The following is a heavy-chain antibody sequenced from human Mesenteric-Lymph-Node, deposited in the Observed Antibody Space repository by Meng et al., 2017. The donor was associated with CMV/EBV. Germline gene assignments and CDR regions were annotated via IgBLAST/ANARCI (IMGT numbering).Heavy chain of an antibody. J-gene: IGHJ6*02. CDR1: GFSFNDYN. D-gene: IGHD3-10*01. V-gene: IGHV3-21*01. CDR2: ISSSISFM. CDR3: ARAILEFPYYYGMDV. Sequence: GGSLRLSCAASGFSFNDYNFNWVRQAPGKGLEWVSSISSSISFMYYGDSLKGRFTISRDNAKNSVYLQMDSLRPEDTAVYYCARAILEFPYYYGMDVWGQGTTVTVSS.